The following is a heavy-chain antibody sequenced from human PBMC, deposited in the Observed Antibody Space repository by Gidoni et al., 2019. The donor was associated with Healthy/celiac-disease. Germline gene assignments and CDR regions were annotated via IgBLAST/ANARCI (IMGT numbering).Heavy chain of an antibody. Sequence: QVQLVESGGGVVQPGRSLRLSCAAPGFPFSSYGMHWVRQAPGKGLEWVAVIWYDGSNKYYADSVKGRFTISRDNSKNTLYLQMNSLRAEDTAVYYCAREGITIFGVVIISDGMDVWGQGTTVTVSS. D-gene: IGHD3-3*01. CDR3: AREGITIFGVVIISDGMDV. CDR2: IWYDGSNK. CDR1: GFPFSSYG. V-gene: IGHV3-33*01. J-gene: IGHJ6*02.